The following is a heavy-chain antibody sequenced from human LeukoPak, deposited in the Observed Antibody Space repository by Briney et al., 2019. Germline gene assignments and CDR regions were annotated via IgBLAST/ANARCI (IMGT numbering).Heavy chain of an antibody. CDR3: ARLSGFQSYYYDSSGYIDY. D-gene: IGHD3-22*01. CDR1: GGSISSYY. J-gene: IGHJ4*02. Sequence: SETLSLTFTVSGGSISSYYWSWIRQPPGKGLEWIGYIYYSGSTNYNPSLKSRVTISVDTSKNQFSLKLSSVTAADTAVYYCARLSGFQSYYYDSSGYIDYWGQGTLVTVSS. CDR2: IYYSGST. V-gene: IGHV4-59*08.